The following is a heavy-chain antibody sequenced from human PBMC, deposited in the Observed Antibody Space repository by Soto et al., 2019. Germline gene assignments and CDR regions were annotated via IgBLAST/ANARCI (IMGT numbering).Heavy chain of an antibody. CDR1: GFTFSRYW. D-gene: IGHD2-15*01. Sequence: VSLRLSCAASGFTFSRYWMHWVRQAPGKGLVWVSRINTDGSSTSYADSVKGRFTVSRDNAKDMVYLQMNSLRAEDTAVYYCARILGASWGQGTLVTVSS. CDR3: ARILGAS. J-gene: IGHJ4*02. CDR2: INTDGSST. V-gene: IGHV3-74*01.